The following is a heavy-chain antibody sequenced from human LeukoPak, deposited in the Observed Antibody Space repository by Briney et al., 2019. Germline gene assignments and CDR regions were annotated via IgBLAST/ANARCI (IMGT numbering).Heavy chain of an antibody. Sequence: GRSLRLSCAASGFTFSVFGLRCVRQAPGRRLECVAFISHDGSVKYYTDSVKGRFAISRDTSKNTMYFQMNSRRAEDTAVYYCAKDRWEFSDSGSSLDHRGQGTLVTVSS. CDR3: AKDRWEFSDSGSSLDH. D-gene: IGHD3-10*01. CDR2: ISHDGSVK. V-gene: IGHV3-30*18. CDR1: GFTFSVFG. J-gene: IGHJ4*02.